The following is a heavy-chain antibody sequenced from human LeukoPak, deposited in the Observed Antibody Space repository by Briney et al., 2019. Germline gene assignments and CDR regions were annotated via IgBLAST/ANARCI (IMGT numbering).Heavy chain of an antibody. J-gene: IGHJ4*02. CDR2: IYYSGNT. CDR3: ARGPPRVPRWYPHGRDY. Sequence: PSETLSLTCTVSGVSISSSNSYWGWIRQPPGKGLEWIGSIYYSGNTYYNASLKSQVSISIDTSKNQFSLKLSSVTAADTAVYYCARGPPRVPRWYPHGRDYWGQGTLVTVSS. V-gene: IGHV4-39*01. CDR1: GVSISSSNSY. D-gene: IGHD4-23*01.